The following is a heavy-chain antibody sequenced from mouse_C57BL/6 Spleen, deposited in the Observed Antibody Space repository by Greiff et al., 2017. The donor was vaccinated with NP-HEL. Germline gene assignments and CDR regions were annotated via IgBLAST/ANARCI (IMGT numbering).Heavy chain of an antibody. CDR1: GYTFTDYN. D-gene: IGHD2-12*01. CDR2: INPNNGGT. J-gene: IGHJ1*03. CDR3: ARRRYSYEYFDV. Sequence: EVQLQESGPELVKPGASVKIPCKASGYTFTDYNMDWVKQSHGKSLEWIGDINPNNGGTIYNQKFKGKATLTVDKSSSTAYMELRSLTSEDTAVYYCARRRYSYEYFDVWGTGTTVTVSS. V-gene: IGHV1-18*01.